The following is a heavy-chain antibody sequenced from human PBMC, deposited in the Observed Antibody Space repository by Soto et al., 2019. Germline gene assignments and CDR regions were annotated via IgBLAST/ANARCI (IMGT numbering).Heavy chain of an antibody. CDR2: ISSSGSTI. CDR3: ARGPYEYVWGSDPPHLDY. V-gene: IGHV3-11*01. CDR1: GFAFGDYY. Sequence: GGSLRLSCAASGFAFGDYYMSRVRQAAGKGLEWVSYISSSGSTIYYADSVKGRFPISRDNAKKSLYLQMNSLRAEDTAVYYCARGPYEYVWGSDPPHLDYWGQGT. J-gene: IGHJ4*02. D-gene: IGHD3-16*02.